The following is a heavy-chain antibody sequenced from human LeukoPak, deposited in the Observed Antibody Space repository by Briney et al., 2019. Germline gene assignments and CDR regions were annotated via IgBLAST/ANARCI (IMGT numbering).Heavy chain of an antibody. J-gene: IGHJ4*02. D-gene: IGHD6-19*01. V-gene: IGHV1-2*06. CDR1: GYTFTGYY. Sequence: ASVKVSCKASGYTFTGYYMHWVRQAPGQGLEWMGRINPNSGGTNYAQKFQGRVTMTRDTSISTAYMELSRLRSDDTAVYYCARDMVAVAGTVDYWGQGTLVTVSS. CDR2: INPNSGGT. CDR3: ARDMVAVAGTVDY.